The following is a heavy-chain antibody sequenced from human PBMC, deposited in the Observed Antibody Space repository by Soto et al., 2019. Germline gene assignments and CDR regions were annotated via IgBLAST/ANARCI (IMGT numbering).Heavy chain of an antibody. J-gene: IGHJ5*02. CDR3: ARATIVGATFFDP. Sequence: PSETLSLTCAVSGGSISSGCYSWSWIRQPPGKGLEWIGYIYHSGSTYYNPSLKSRVTISVDRSKNQFSLKLSSVTAADTAVYYCARATIVGATFFDPWGQGTLVTVSS. D-gene: IGHD1-26*01. CDR1: GGSISSGCYS. CDR2: IYHSGST. V-gene: IGHV4-30-2*01.